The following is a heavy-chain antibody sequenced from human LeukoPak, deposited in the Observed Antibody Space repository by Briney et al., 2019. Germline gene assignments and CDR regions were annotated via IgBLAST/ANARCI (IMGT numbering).Heavy chain of an antibody. CDR1: GGSISSYY. Sequence: PSETLSLTCTVSGGSISSYYWSWIRQPPGKGLEWIGYIYYSGSTNYNPTLKSRVTMSVDTSKNQFSLKLSSVTAADTAVYYCARGRQWPDNWFDPWGQGTLVTVSS. V-gene: IGHV4-59*12. D-gene: IGHD6-19*01. CDR3: ARGRQWPDNWFDP. J-gene: IGHJ5*02. CDR2: IYYSGST.